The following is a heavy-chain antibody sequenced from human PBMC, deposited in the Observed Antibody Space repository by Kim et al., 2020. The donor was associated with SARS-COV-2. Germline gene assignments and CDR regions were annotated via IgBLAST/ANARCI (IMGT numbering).Heavy chain of an antibody. V-gene: IGHV3-11*01. J-gene: IGHJ4*01. CDR2: IISSGSYV. CDR3: ARVPFGDLSADYFDL. Sequence: GGSLRLSCAASGFTFSDYYMTWIRQAPGKGLEWVSYIISSGSYVNYADPVKGRFTISRDNAKNSLYLQMSSLRAEATALYYCARVPFGDLSADYFDLWG. CDR1: GFTFSDYY. D-gene: IGHD3-10*01.